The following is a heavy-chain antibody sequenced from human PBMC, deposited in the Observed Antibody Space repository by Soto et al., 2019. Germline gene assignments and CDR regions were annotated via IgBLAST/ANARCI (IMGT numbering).Heavy chain of an antibody. CDR3: ARGLEYQLPSLGY. CDR2: INQSGVT. CDR1: GGSFSGYY. J-gene: IGHJ4*02. V-gene: IGHV4-34*01. D-gene: IGHD2-2*01. Sequence: QVQLQQWGAGLLKPSETLSLTCAVYGGSFSGYYWSWIRQPPGKGLEWIGEINQSGVTNYNPSLKSEDTISGDPSKKQFSLKLNSVTAADTAVYYCARGLEYQLPSLGYWGQGTLVTVSS.